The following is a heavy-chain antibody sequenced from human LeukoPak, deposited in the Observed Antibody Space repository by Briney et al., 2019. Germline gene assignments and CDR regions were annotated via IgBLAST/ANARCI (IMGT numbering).Heavy chain of an antibody. CDR1: GGSISDYY. V-gene: IGHV4-59*01. D-gene: IGHD3-3*01. CDR2: IYYIVST. J-gene: IGHJ6*03. Sequence: SETLSLTCTVSGGSISDYYWNWIRQPPGRGLEWIGYIYYIVSTTYNPSLKSRVTMSVDTAQNQFSLTVRSVTAADTAVYYCARGDFCSKSNCYLRSMDVWGNGTTVSVSS. CDR3: ARGDFCSKSNCYLRSMDV.